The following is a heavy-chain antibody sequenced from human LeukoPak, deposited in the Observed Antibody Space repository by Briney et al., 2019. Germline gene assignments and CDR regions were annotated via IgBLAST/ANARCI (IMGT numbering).Heavy chain of an antibody. CDR2: FTGSGDAT. D-gene: IGHD3-10*01. Sequence: GGSLRLSCAASGFTFSSYAMSWVRQAPGKGLEWVSTFTGSGDATYYADSVKGRFTISRDNSKKKLYLQMNSLRAEDTAIYYCATDMVREYDYWGQGALVTVSS. CDR3: ATDMVREYDY. CDR1: GFTFSSYA. J-gene: IGHJ4*02. V-gene: IGHV3-23*01.